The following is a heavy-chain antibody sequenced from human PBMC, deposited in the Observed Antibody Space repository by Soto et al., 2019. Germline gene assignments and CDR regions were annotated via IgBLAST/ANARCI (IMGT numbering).Heavy chain of an antibody. D-gene: IGHD3-10*01. CDR3: AREDYGSGSPTS. V-gene: IGHV1-69*08. Sequence: QVQLVQSGAEVKKPGSSVKVSCKASGGTFSSYTISWVRQAPGQGLEWMGRIIPILGIANYAQKFQGRVTITADKSTSTAYMELSSLRSEDTAVYYCAREDYGSGSPTSWGQGTLVTVSS. CDR2: IIPILGIA. CDR1: GGTFSSYT. J-gene: IGHJ5*02.